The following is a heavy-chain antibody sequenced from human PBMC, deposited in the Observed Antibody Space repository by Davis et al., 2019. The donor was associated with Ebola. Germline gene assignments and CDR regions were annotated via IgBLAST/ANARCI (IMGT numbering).Heavy chain of an antibody. CDR3: ARGSVNDAFEN. CDR1: GFTVSSNF. CDR2: IYTGGST. J-gene: IGHJ3*02. Sequence: GESLKISCAVSGFTVSSNFMSWVRQAPGKGLEWVSIIYTGGSTYYAGSVKGRFTISRDNSKNTLYLQMNSLRADDTALYYCARGSVNDAFENWGQGTMVTVSS. D-gene: IGHD4-11*01. V-gene: IGHV3-53*01.